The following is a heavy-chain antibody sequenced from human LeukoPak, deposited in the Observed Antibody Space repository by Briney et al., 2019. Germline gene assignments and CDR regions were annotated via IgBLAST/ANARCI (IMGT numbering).Heavy chain of an antibody. CDR3: ATLPRGFLNGPHSSYSVMDF. V-gene: IGHV1-24*01. D-gene: IGHD2/OR15-2a*01. Sequence: GASVKVSCKASGYTFTGYYIHWVRQAPGKGLEWMGGFDPEDGERIYAQKIQGRVTMTEDTSTDTVYMELSSLRSEDTAVYYCATLPRGFLNGPHSSYSVMDFWAKGPTVTVPS. CDR1: GYTFTGYY. J-gene: IGHJ6*04. CDR2: FDPEDGER.